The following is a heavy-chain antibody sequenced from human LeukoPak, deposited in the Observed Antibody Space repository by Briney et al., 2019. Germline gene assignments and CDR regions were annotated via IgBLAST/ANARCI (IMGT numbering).Heavy chain of an antibody. V-gene: IGHV4-59*01. D-gene: IGHD3-22*01. Sequence: PSETLSLTCTVSGGSISSYYWSWIRQPPGKGLEWIGYTYYSGSTNYNPSLKSRVTISVDTSKNQFSLKLSSVTAADTAVYYCAGRDYYDSSGYHDAFDIWGQGTMVTVSS. J-gene: IGHJ3*02. CDR2: TYYSGST. CDR3: AGRDYYDSSGYHDAFDI. CDR1: GGSISSYY.